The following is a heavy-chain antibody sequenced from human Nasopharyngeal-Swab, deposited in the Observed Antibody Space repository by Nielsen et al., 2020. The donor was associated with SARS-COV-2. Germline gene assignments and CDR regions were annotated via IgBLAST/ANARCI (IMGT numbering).Heavy chain of an antibody. V-gene: IGHV2-5*02. CDR1: GFSLSTSGVG. CDR3: ASSTSCYGCYYYYYGMDV. J-gene: IGHJ6*02. CDR2: IYWDDDK. Sequence: SGPTLVKPTQTLTLTCTFSGFSLSTSGVGVGWIRQPPGKALEWLALIYWDDDKRYSPSLKSRLTITKDTPKNQVVLTMTNMDPVDTATYYCASSTSCYGCYYYYYGMDVWGQGTTVTVSS. D-gene: IGHD2-2*01.